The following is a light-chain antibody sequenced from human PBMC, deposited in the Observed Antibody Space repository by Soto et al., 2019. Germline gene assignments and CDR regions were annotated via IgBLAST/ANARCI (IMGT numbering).Light chain of an antibody. CDR2: DVN. Sequence: QSALTQPASVSGSPGQSITISCTGTISDIGGYNFISWYQHHPGKAPKLVIYDVNNRPSGISYRFSGSKSGNMASLTISGLQAEDEADYYCASYTRTTTLVFGGGTQLTVL. J-gene: IGLJ2*01. CDR3: ASYTRTTTLV. V-gene: IGLV2-14*01. CDR1: ISDIGGYNF.